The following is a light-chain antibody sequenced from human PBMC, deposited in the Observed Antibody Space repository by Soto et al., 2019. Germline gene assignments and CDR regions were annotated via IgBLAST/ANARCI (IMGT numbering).Light chain of an antibody. CDR2: QDK. J-gene: IGLJ2*01. Sequence: SYELTQPPSVSVSPGQTASITCSADKLGDKYASWYQQKPGQSPVLVIYQDKKRPSGMSERFSGSNSGNTATLTVSGTQAMDEADYYCQAWDSSTAEVVFGGGTKLTVL. CDR3: QAWDSSTAEVV. CDR1: KLGDKY. V-gene: IGLV3-1*01.